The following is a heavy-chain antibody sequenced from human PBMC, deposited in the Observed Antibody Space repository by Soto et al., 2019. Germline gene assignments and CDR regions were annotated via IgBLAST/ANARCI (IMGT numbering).Heavy chain of an antibody. D-gene: IGHD2-2*01. CDR1: GGSFSGYY. V-gene: IGHV4-34*01. J-gene: IGHJ6*02. Sequence: LSLTCAVYGGSFSGYYWSWIRQPPGKGLEWIGEINHSGSTNYNPSLKSRVTISVDTSKNQFSLKLSSVTAADTAVYYCARGEVVVVPAALDGYYYYGMDVWGQGTTVTVSS. CDR3: ARGEVVVVPAALDGYYYYGMDV. CDR2: INHSGST.